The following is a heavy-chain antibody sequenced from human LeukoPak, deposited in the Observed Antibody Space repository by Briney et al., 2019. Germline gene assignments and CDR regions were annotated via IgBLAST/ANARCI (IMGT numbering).Heavy chain of an antibody. CDR3: AKGSSGWFQDAFDI. CDR2: ISVSGGRT. CDR1: GFTVSSNY. J-gene: IGHJ3*02. D-gene: IGHD6-19*01. Sequence: PGGSLRLSCAASGFTVSSNYMSWVRQAPGKGLEWVSGISVSGGRTFYADSVKGRFTISRDNSMNTLDLQINSLRVEDTAVYYCAKGSSGWFQDAFDIWGQGTMVTVSS. V-gene: IGHV3-23*01.